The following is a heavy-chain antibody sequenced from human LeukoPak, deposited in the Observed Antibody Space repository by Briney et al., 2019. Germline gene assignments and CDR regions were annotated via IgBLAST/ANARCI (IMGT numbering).Heavy chain of an antibody. V-gene: IGHV4-59*08. CDR3: ARLRPVAGYDAFDI. J-gene: IGHJ3*02. Sequence: SETLSLTCAVYGGSFSSYYWSWIRQPPGKGLEWIGYIYYSGSTNYNPSLKSRVTMSVDTSKNQFSLKLTSVTAADTAVYYCARLRPVAGYDAFDIWGHGTMVTVSS. CDR2: IYYSGST. D-gene: IGHD6-19*01. CDR1: GGSFSSYY.